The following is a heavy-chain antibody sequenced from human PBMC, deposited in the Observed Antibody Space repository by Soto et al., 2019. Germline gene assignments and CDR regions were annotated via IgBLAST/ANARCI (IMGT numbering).Heavy chain of an antibody. Sequence: SETLSLTCTVSDGSISTSSYYWGWIRQPPGKGLEWIGSIYYRGNTYYNPSLKSRVTISVDTSKNQFSLKLSSVAAADTAVYYCARHYSSSSWYYPYFDYWGQGILVT. V-gene: IGHV4-39*01. CDR1: DGSISTSSYY. CDR2: IYYRGNT. J-gene: IGHJ4*02. CDR3: ARHYSSSSWYYPYFDY. D-gene: IGHD6-13*01.